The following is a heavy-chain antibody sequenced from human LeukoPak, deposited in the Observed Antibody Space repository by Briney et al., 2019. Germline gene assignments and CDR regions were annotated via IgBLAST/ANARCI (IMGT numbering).Heavy chain of an antibody. J-gene: IGHJ6*02. D-gene: IGHD3-3*01. CDR2: IKSKTDGGTT. CDR3: TTSTYYDFWSGYPYGMDV. Sequence: GGSLRLSCAASGFTFSNAWMNWVRQAPGKGLEWVGRIKSKTDGGTTDYAAPVKGRFTISRDDSKNTLYLQMNSLKTEDTAVYYCTTSTYYDFWSGYPYGMDVWGQGTTVTVSS. V-gene: IGHV3-15*07. CDR1: GFTFSNAW.